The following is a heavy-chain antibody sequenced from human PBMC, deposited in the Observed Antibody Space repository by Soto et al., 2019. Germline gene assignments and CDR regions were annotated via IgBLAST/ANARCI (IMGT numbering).Heavy chain of an antibody. Sequence: QVQLVQSGDEVKKSGASVKVSCNASGYTFSNYGISWVRQAPGQGLEWMGWISGYNGLTAYAQNVQGRVTMTIDTPTRTVFMELTSLRSNDTAVYYCARDEGIRGFDSWGQGTLVTVSS. CDR1: GYTFSNYG. CDR2: ISGYNGLT. D-gene: IGHD3-10*01. CDR3: ARDEGIRGFDS. V-gene: IGHV1-18*04. J-gene: IGHJ4*02.